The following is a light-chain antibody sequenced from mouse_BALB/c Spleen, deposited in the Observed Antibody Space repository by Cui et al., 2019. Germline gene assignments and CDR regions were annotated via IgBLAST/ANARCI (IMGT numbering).Light chain of an antibody. J-gene: IGKJ2*01. CDR3: QQYSSYLYT. Sequence: DIVMTQSHKFMSTSVGDRVSITCKASQDAGTAVAWYQQKPGQPPKLLIYVASTRHTAVPDRFTGSGSGTDFPLTISNVQSEDLADYFCQQYSSYLYTFGGGTKLEIK. CDR1: QDAGTA. CDR2: VAS. V-gene: IGKV6-23*01.